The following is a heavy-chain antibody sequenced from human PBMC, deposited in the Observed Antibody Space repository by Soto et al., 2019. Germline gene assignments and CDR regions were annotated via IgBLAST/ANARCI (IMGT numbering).Heavy chain of an antibody. CDR3: ARDRGSGSYYARFDY. V-gene: IGHV1-18*01. D-gene: IGHD1-26*01. Sequence: QVQLVQSGAEVKKPGASVKVSCKASGYTFTSYGISRVRQAPGQGLEWMGWISPYNHYTNYAQKLQGRVTMTTDTSTSTAYMELRSLRSDDTAVYYCARDRGSGSYYARFDYWGQGTLVTVSS. J-gene: IGHJ4*02. CDR2: ISPYNHYT. CDR1: GYTFTSYG.